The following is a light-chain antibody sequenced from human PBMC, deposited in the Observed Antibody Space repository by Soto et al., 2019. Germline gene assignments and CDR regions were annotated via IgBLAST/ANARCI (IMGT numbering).Light chain of an antibody. Sequence: VMTQSPLSLPATLGQPASISCKSSQSLLHITGETFLFWYLQKPGQSPQLXIYEVSTRVSGVPDRFSGSGSGTDFTLEISRVETDDVGIYYCMQSTQLPPTFGQGTRLEIK. CDR2: EVS. CDR1: QSLLHITGETF. CDR3: MQSTQLPPT. J-gene: IGKJ5*01. V-gene: IGKV2D-29*02.